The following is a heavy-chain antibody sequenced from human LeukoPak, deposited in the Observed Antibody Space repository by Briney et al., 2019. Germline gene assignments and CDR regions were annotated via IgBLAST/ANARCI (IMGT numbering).Heavy chain of an antibody. J-gene: IGHJ6*03. CDR3: ARGCSGGSCYSGYYYYYMDV. Sequence: ASVKVSSKPSGYTFTSYYMHWVRQAPGQGLEWMGIINPSGGSTSYAQKFQGRVTMTRDMSTSTVYMELSSLRSEDTAVYYCARGCSGGSCYSGYYYYYMDVWGKGTTVTVSS. CDR2: INPSGGST. V-gene: IGHV1-46*01. CDR1: GYTFTSYY. D-gene: IGHD2-15*01.